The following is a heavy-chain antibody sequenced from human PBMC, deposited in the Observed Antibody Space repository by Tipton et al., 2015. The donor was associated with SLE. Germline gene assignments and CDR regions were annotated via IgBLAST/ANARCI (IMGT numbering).Heavy chain of an antibody. CDR2: IYHTGTT. V-gene: IGHV4-38-2*01. CDR3: ARLSTDYADRSGYGYFDH. D-gene: IGHD3-22*01. CDR1: YYSITTGYY. J-gene: IGHJ4*02. Sequence: TLSLTCAVSYYSITTGYYWGWIRQPPGKGLEWIGNIYHTGTTYYIPVLKSRVTISIDTSKNNFSLKMTAVTAADTAVYYCARLSTDYADRSGYGYFDHWGQGTLVTGSA.